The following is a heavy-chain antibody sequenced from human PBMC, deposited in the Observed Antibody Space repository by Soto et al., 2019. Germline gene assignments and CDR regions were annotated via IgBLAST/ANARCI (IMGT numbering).Heavy chain of an antibody. CDR3: AKDTFPRVGAAGHGWFDP. D-gene: IGHD6-13*01. Sequence: SETLSLTCTVSGGSISSYYWSWIRQPPGKGLEWIGYIYYSGSTNYNPSLKSRVTISVDTSKNQFSLRAEDTAVYYCAKDTFPRVGAAGHGWFDPWGQGTLVTVSS. CDR2: IYYSGST. V-gene: IGHV4-59*12. J-gene: IGHJ5*02. CDR1: GGSISSYY.